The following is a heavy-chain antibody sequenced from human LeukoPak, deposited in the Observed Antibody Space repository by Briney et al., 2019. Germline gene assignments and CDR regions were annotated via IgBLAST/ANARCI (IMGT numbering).Heavy chain of an antibody. CDR1: GFAFSSYW. D-gene: IGHD6-19*01. CDR2: IKQDGSEK. CDR3: AKEGTRSHSQWAFDF. V-gene: IGHV3-7*04. J-gene: IGHJ3*01. Sequence: GGSLRLSCAASGFAFSSYWMSWVRQAPGEGLEWVANIKQDGSEKYYVDSVKGRFTISRDNSESTMYLQMNSLRVEDTAVYYCAKEGTRSHSQWAFDFWGQGTMVTVSS.